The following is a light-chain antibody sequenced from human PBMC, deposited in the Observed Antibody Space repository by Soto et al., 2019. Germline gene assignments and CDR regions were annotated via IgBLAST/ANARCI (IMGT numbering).Light chain of an antibody. V-gene: IGLV2-23*02. Sequence: QSALTQPASVSGSPGQSITISCTGTSSDVGSYNLVSWYQHLPGKAPKLMILEVTKRPSGVSPRFSGSKSGNTASLTISGLQAEDEADYYCSSYAGSSIFVVFGGGTKLTVL. J-gene: IGLJ2*01. CDR2: EVT. CDR1: SSDVGSYNL. CDR3: SSYAGSSIFVV.